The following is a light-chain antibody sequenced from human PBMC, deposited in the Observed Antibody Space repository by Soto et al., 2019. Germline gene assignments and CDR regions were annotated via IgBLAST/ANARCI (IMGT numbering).Light chain of an antibody. V-gene: IGKV3-11*01. Sequence: EIVLTQSPGTLSLSPGERAPLSCRASQSVSNNYLAWYQQKPGQAPRLLIYGAFNRATGIPARFSGSGSGTDFTLTISSLEPEDFAVYYCQQRQHWPPITFGQGTRLEIK. CDR3: QQRQHWPPIT. CDR1: QSVSNNY. J-gene: IGKJ5*01. CDR2: GAF.